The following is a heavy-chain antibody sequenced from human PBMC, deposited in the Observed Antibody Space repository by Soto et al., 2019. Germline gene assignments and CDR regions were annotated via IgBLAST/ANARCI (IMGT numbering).Heavy chain of an antibody. D-gene: IGHD3-10*01. Sequence: QVQLQESGPGLVKPSGTLSLTCVVSGGSISSSFWWSWVRQPPGKGLEWIGEFHPSGTTNFSPSLKSRVAISIDKSKNQFSLKLSSLTAADTAVYYCARRGKGSFDYWGQGALVTVSS. CDR3: ARRGKGSFDY. CDR2: FHPSGTT. J-gene: IGHJ4*02. V-gene: IGHV4-4*02. CDR1: GGSISSSFW.